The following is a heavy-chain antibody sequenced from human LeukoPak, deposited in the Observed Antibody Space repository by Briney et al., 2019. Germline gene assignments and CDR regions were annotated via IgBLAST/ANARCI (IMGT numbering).Heavy chain of an antibody. CDR2: IWYDGSQE. CDR1: GFTFSSNG. Sequence: PGGSLRLSCAASGFTFSSNGMHWVRQAPGKGLEWLAVIWYDGSQEYYGDSVKGRFTISRDNSRNTLYLQMNSLRAEDTAVYYCAKDPFGWLQSPGYWGQGTLVTVSS. D-gene: IGHD5-24*01. CDR3: AKDPFGWLQSPGY. V-gene: IGHV3-33*03. J-gene: IGHJ4*02.